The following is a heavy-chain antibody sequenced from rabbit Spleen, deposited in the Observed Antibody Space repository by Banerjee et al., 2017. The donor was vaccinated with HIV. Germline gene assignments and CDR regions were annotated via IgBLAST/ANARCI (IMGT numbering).Heavy chain of an antibody. CDR1: GFDFSAYTF. CDR3: ARGPPYAGYAGYGYVYLNL. V-gene: IGHV1S40*01. J-gene: IGHJ4*01. D-gene: IGHD6-1*01. Sequence: LVEYGGDLVQPGASLTLTCTASGFDFSAYTFMCWVRQAPGKGLEWIACIDTGSRDFTYYANWAKGRFTISKTSSTTVTLQMTSLTVADTATYFCARGPPYAGYAGYGYVYLNLWGPGPWSPS. CDR2: IDTGSRDFT.